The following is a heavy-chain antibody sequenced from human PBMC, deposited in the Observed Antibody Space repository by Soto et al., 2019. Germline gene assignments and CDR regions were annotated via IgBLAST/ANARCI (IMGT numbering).Heavy chain of an antibody. CDR1: GGSISSGAYY. Sequence: QVQLQESGPGLVKPSQTLSLTCTVSGGSISSGAYYWSWIRQPPGKGLEWIGYIYYSGSTYYNPSLKSRVTISVDTSKNQFSLQLSSVTAADTAVYYCASRSQVNYDFLSGPIWFCPWGQGTLGTVAS. D-gene: IGHD3-3*01. V-gene: IGHV4-30-4*01. CDR2: IYYSGST. CDR3: ASRSQVNYDFLSGPIWFCP. J-gene: IGHJ5*02.